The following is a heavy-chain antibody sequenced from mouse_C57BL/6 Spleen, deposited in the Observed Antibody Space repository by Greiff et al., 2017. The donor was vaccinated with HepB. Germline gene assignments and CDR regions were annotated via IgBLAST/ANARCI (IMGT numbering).Heavy chain of an antibody. D-gene: IGHD4-1*01. V-gene: IGHV1-26*01. Sequence: EVQLQQSGPELVKPGASVKISCKASGYTFTDYYMNWVKQSLGKSLEWIGDINPNNGGTSYNQKFKGKATLTVDKSSSTAYMELRSLTSEDSAVYYCASTNWDGDYYAMDYWGQGTSVTVSS. CDR1: GYTFTDYY. CDR3: ASTNWDGDYYAMDY. J-gene: IGHJ4*01. CDR2: INPNNGGT.